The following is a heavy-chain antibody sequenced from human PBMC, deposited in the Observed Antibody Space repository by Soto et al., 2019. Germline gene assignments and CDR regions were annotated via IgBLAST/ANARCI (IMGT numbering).Heavy chain of an antibody. Sequence: PSETLSLTCTVSGGSISSSSYYWGWIRQPPGKGLECIGYINNDGGTNYNPSLKSRVTISMDTYKNQISLKLSSVTAADTAVYYCAKDVSPLLQWGRGTLVTVSS. CDR2: INNDGGT. V-gene: IGHV4-61*01. CDR3: AKDVSPLLQ. CDR1: GGSISSSSYY. D-gene: IGHD2-15*01. J-gene: IGHJ4*02.